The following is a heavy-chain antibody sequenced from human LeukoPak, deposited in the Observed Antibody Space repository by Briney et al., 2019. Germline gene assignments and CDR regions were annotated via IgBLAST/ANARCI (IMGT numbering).Heavy chain of an antibody. D-gene: IGHD5-18*01. CDR1: GFTFSSYA. Sequence: GGSLRLSCAASGFTFSSYAMHWVRQAPGKGLEWVAVISYDGSNKIYADSVKGRFTISRDNSKNTLFLQMNSLRAEDTAVYYCARDRSQRAYSYGPDGEWGQGTLVTVSS. J-gene: IGHJ4*02. V-gene: IGHV3-30*01. CDR3: ARDRSQRAYSYGPDGE. CDR2: ISYDGSNK.